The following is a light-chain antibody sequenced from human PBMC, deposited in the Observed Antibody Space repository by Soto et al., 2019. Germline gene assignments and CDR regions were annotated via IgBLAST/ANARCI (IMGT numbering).Light chain of an antibody. J-gene: IGLJ1*01. CDR3: SSYTTSNTPLYV. CDR1: SSDVAAYNY. Sequence: QSALTQPASVSGSPGQSITISCTGTSSDVAAYNYVSWFQHHAGKAPKLMLYDVNNRPSGVSNRFSGSKSGNTASLTISGLQVEDEADDDCSSYTTSNTPLYVFGTGTKVTVL. CDR2: DVN. V-gene: IGLV2-14*03.